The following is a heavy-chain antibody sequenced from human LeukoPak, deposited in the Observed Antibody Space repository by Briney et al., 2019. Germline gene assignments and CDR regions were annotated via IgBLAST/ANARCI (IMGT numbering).Heavy chain of an antibody. J-gene: IGHJ4*02. V-gene: IGHV3-30*14. D-gene: IGHD5-12*01. CDR2: IRSDGINK. CDR1: GFTFSSYA. CDR3: ARGPSGYHNT. Sequence: GGSLRLSCAASGFTFSSYAMHWVRQAPGKGLEWVAFIRSDGINKYHADSVKGRFTISRDNSKNTLYLQMNSLRAEDTAVYYCARGPSGYHNTGGQGTLVTVSS.